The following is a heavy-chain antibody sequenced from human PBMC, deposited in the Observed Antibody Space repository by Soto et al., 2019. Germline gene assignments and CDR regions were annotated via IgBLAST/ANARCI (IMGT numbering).Heavy chain of an antibody. J-gene: IGHJ4*02. V-gene: IGHV4-59*02. CDR1: GDSVTEYY. CDR2: FYYSGTT. Sequence: SETLSLTCSVSGDSVTEYYWNWVRQTPGKALEWIGYFYYSGTTNYNPSLKGRAPISVDTSRNQFSLKLTSVTAADTAVYYCIRGGVAAPPHFEFWGQGKLVTVSS. CDR3: IRGGVAAPPHFEF. D-gene: IGHD3-16*01.